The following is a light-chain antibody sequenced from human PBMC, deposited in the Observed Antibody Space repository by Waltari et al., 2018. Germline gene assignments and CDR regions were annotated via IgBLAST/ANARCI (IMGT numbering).Light chain of an antibody. J-gene: IGLJ1*01. CDR3: CSYAGSHTLGV. CDR2: DVS. Sequence: QSALTQPRSVSGSPGQSVTISCTGTSRDVGGYNFVSWYQHLPGKAPKLIISDVSERPSGVPDRFSGSKSGNTASLTISGLQAEDEADYYCCSYAGSHTLGVFGTGTKVTVL. CDR1: SRDVGGYNF. V-gene: IGLV2-11*01.